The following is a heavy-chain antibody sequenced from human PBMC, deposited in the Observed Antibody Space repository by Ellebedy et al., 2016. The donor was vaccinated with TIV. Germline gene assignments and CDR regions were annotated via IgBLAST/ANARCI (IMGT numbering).Heavy chain of an antibody. D-gene: IGHD6-19*01. J-gene: IGHJ4*02. V-gene: IGHV3-30*04. Sequence: PGGSLRLSCVASGFTLSSYSMHWVRQAPGKGLEWMAVISYDGSTKYYADSVKGRLTLSRDNAKKTLDLQMDGLRVEDTAVYYCARAEEWLVHPFDYWGQGILVTVSS. CDR2: ISYDGSTK. CDR1: GFTLSSYS. CDR3: ARAEEWLVHPFDY.